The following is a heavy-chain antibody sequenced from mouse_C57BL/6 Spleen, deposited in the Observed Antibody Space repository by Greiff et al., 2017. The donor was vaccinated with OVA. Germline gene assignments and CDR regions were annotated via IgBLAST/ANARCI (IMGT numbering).Heavy chain of an antibody. CDR3: ARTVMVTTVYYYAMDY. CDR1: GFTFSDYG. CDR2: ISSGSSTI. D-gene: IGHD2-2*01. Sequence: EVQLKESGGGLVKPGGSLKLSCAASGFTFSDYGMHWVRQAPEKGLEWVAYISSGSSTINYADTVKGRFTISRDNAKNTLFLQMTSLRSEDTAMYYCARTVMVTTVYYYAMDYWGQGTSVTVSS. V-gene: IGHV5-17*01. J-gene: IGHJ4*01.